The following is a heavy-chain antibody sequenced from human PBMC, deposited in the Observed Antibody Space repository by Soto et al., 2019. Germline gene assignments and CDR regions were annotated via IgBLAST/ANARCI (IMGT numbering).Heavy chain of an antibody. V-gene: IGHV3-74*01. J-gene: IGHJ4*02. Sequence: GGSLRLSCEASGFTFSTYWMHWARQAPGQGLVWLSRINADGRTTNYADSVRGRFTISRDNAKNTLFLQVNSLRAEDTAVYYCATDGQFRFDNWGQGALVTVSS. CDR2: INADGRTT. CDR1: GFTFSTYW. CDR3: ATDGQFRFDN. D-gene: IGHD2-21*01.